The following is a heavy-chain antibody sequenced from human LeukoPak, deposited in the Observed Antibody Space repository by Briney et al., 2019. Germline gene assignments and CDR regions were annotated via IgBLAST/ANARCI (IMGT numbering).Heavy chain of an antibody. CDR3: AREAFIVVVTAIPYYYGMDV. CDR1: GYTFTSYG. D-gene: IGHD2-21*02. V-gene: IGHV1-18*01. J-gene: IGHJ6*02. CDR2: ISAYNGNT. Sequence: ASVKVSCKASGYTFTSYGISWVRQAPGQGLEWMGWISAYNGNTNYAQKLQGRVTMTTDTSTSTAYMELRSLRSDDTAVYYCAREAFIVVVTAIPYYYGMDVWGQGTTVTVSS.